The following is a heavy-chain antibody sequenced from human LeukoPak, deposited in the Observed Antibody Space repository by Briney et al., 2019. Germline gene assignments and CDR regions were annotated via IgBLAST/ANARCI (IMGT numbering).Heavy chain of an antibody. Sequence: SETLSLTCAVYGGSFSGYYWSWIRQPPGKGLEWIGEINHSGSTNYNPSLKSRVTISVDTSKNQFSLKLSSVTAADTAVYYCARGKGYNWNYATYYYYYYMDVWGQGTTVTVSS. V-gene: IGHV4-34*01. CDR1: GGSFSGYY. CDR2: INHSGST. CDR3: ARGKGYNWNYATYYYYYYMDV. D-gene: IGHD1-7*01. J-gene: IGHJ6*03.